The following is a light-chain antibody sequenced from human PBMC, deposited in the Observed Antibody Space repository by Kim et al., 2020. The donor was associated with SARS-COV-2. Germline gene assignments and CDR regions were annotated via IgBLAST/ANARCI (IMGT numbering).Light chain of an antibody. CDR3: QVWDSSTGGV. Sequence: VALGQTARITCGGNNIGSKNVHWYQQKPGQAPVLVIYRDSNRPSGIPERFSGSNSGNTATLTISRAQAGDEADYYCQVWDSSTGGVFGGGTQLTVL. CDR2: RDS. CDR1: NIGSKN. J-gene: IGLJ2*01. V-gene: IGLV3-9*01.